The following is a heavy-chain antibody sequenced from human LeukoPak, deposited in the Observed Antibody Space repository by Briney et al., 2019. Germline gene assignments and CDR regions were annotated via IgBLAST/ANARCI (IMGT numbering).Heavy chain of an antibody. CDR1: GFTFSSYW. D-gene: IGHD3-22*01. CDR3: ARSRVYYYDTSGYSN. CDR2: IKEDGSEK. Sequence: PGGSLRLSCAASGFTFSSYWMTWVRQAPGKGLEWVANIKEDGSEKYYVDSVKGRFTISSDNAKNSLYLQMNSLRAEDTAVYYCARSRVYYYDTSGYSNWGQGTLVTVSS. J-gene: IGHJ4*02. V-gene: IGHV3-7*01.